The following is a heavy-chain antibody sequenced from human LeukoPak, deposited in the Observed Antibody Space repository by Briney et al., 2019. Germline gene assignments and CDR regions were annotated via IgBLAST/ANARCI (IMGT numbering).Heavy chain of an antibody. J-gene: IGHJ4*02. Sequence: ASVKVSCKASGYTFTGYYMHWVRQAPGQGLEWTGWINPNSGGTNYAQKFQGRVTMTRDTSISTAYMELSRLRSDDTAVYYCARVRIVGAIYDYWGQGTLVTVSS. CDR2: INPNSGGT. CDR3: ARVRIVGAIYDY. D-gene: IGHD1-26*01. CDR1: GYTFTGYY. V-gene: IGHV1-2*02.